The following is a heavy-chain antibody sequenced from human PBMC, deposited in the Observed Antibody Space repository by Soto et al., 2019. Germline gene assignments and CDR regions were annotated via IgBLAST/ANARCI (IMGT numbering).Heavy chain of an antibody. V-gene: IGHV1-69*06. CDR2: VIPLFRTP. Sequence: QLQLVQSGAEVKKPGSSVKISCKASGGTFSTYAISWVRQAPGQGLEWMGGVIPLFRTPKYAQKFQGRVAITADKSTNTASMELSSLRSEDTAVYFCAGGVMINFGGERDYYGMAVWGQGTTVIVSS. CDR1: GGTFSTYA. J-gene: IGHJ6*02. CDR3: AGGVMINFGGERDYYGMAV. D-gene: IGHD3-16*01.